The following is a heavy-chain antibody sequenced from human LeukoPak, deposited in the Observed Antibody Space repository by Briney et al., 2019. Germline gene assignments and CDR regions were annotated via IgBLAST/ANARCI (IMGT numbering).Heavy chain of an antibody. D-gene: IGHD3-10*01. CDR3: VREMGGDYGSGTFFDL. V-gene: IGHV3-11*01. CDR2: ISSGGDTK. CDR1: EFVFSDYY. J-gene: IGHJ4*02. Sequence: GGSLRLSRAASEFVFSDYYMSWVRQAPGKGLEWVSYISSGGDTKYYADSVKGRFTISRDNAKNSLYLQMNNLRAEDTAVYYCVREMGGDYGSGTFFDLWGQGNMVTVSS.